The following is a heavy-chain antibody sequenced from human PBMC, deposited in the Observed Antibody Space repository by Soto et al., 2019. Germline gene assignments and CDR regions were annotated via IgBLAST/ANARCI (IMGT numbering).Heavy chain of an antibody. CDR2: ISGSGGST. Sequence: EVQLLESGGGLVQPGGSLRLSCAASGFTFSSYAMSWVRQAPGXGXXXXSGISGSGGSTYYADSVKGRFTISRDNSKNTLYLQMNSLRAEDTAVYYCAKDLEWQQWLVPQFDYWGQGTLVTVSS. D-gene: IGHD6-19*01. J-gene: IGHJ4*02. CDR1: GFTFSSYA. CDR3: AKDLEWQQWLVPQFDY. V-gene: IGHV3-23*01.